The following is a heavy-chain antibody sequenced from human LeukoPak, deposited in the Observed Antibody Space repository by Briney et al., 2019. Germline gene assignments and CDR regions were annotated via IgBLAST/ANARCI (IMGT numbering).Heavy chain of an antibody. V-gene: IGHV3-7*01. CDR2: IKQDGSEK. CDR1: GFTFSSYW. J-gene: IGHJ3*02. CDR3: ARDSTMYYDYVWGSYLLAAFDI. Sequence: GGSLRLSCAASGFTFSSYWMSWVRQAPGKGLEWVANIKQDGSEKYYVDSVKGRFTIFRDDAKNSLYLQMNSLRAEDTAVYYCARDSTMYYDYVWGSYLLAAFDIWGQGTMVTVSS. D-gene: IGHD3-16*01.